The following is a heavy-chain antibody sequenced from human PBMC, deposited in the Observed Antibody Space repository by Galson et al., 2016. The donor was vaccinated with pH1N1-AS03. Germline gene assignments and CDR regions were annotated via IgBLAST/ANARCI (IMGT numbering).Heavy chain of an antibody. CDR3: ALPNSGGNAFEI. V-gene: IGHV2-5*02. J-gene: IGHJ3*02. CDR1: GVSVTSSGVG. CDR2: VYWDETR. D-gene: IGHD2/OR15-2a*01. Sequence: PALVKPTQPLTLTCSVSGVSVTSSGVGVGWFRQPPGKALEWLALVYWDETRRYSPSLKNRLTITKDSSKNQVVLTVTSVDPMDIATYFCALPNSGGNAFEIWGPGTMVTVSS.